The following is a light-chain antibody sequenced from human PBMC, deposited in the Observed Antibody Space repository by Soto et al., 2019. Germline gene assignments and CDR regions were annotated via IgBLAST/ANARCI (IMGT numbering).Light chain of an antibody. CDR1: QSVSSSY. V-gene: IGKV3-20*01. CDR3: QQYGSSPWT. Sequence: EIVLTQSPGTLSLSPGERATLSGRASQSVSSSYLAWYQQKPGQAPRLLIYGASSRATGIPDRFSGSGSGTDFTLTISRLEPEDFAVHYCQQYGSSPWTFGQGTKVEIK. CDR2: GAS. J-gene: IGKJ1*01.